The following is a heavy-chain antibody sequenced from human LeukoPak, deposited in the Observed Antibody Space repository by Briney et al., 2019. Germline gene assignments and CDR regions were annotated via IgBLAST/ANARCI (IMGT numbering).Heavy chain of an antibody. CDR3: AKDVRPDPGYDIDS. Sequence: PGGSLRLSCAGSGFAFSGYSVNWVRQAPQKGLEWVSVIWPSGDKTFYADSVRGRFTVSRDNSRNTVYLQMDSLRVEDSAIYYCAKDVRPDPGYDIDSRGQGTLVTVSS. D-gene: IGHD5-12*01. CDR2: IWPSGDKT. CDR1: GFAFSGYS. J-gene: IGHJ4*02. V-gene: IGHV3-23*01.